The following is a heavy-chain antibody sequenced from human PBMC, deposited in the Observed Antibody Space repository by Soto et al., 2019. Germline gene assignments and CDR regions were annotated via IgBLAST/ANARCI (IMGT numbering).Heavy chain of an antibody. CDR1: GYTLTELS. Sequence: VASVKVSCKVSGYTLTELSMHWVRQAPGKGLEWMRWISAYNGNTNYAQKLQGRVTMTTDTSTSTAYMELRSLRSDDTAVYYCARDSRGYSYGYVDYYGMDVWGQGTTVTVSS. CDR2: ISAYNGNT. CDR3: ARDSRGYSYGYVDYYGMDV. J-gene: IGHJ6*02. D-gene: IGHD5-18*01. V-gene: IGHV1-18*01.